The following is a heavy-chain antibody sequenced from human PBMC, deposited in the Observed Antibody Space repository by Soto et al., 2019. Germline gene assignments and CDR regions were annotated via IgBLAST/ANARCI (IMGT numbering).Heavy chain of an antibody. CDR2: ISYDGSNK. CDR3: ARGQVVQLDY. CDR1: GFTFSSYG. D-gene: IGHD3-22*01. J-gene: IGHJ4*02. Sequence: QVQLVESGGGVVQPGRSLRLSCAASGFTFSSYGMHWVRQAPGKGLEWVAVISYDGSNKYYADSVKGRFTISRDNSKNTLYLQMNSLRAEDTAVYYCARGQVVQLDYWGQGTLVTVSS. V-gene: IGHV3-30*03.